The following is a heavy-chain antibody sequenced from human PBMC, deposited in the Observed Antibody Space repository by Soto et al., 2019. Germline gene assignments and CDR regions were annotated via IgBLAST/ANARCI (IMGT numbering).Heavy chain of an antibody. D-gene: IGHD1-1*01. V-gene: IGHV3-9*01. CDR2: ISWNSGYI. Sequence: EVRLVESGGGLVQPGRSLRLSCAASGFVFDDFAMHWVRQAPGKGLEWVSGISWNSGYIGYAASVKGRFTISRDNSKRSLYLQMNSLTAEDTALYSCAKARAYSTGNYFYGMNGWGQGTTVIVSS. J-gene: IGHJ6*02. CDR1: GFVFDDFA. CDR3: AKARAYSTGNYFYGMNG.